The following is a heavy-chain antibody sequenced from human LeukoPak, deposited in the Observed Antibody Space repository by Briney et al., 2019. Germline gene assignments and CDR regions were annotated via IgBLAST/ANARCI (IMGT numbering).Heavy chain of an antibody. CDR3: ARAVWELPKNYYYYYMDG. D-gene: IGHD1-26*01. J-gene: IGHJ6*03. CDR2: IYYSGST. Sequence: SETLSLTCTVSGGSISSYYWSWIRQPPGKGLEWIGYIYYSGSTNYNPSLKSRVTISVDTSKNQFSLKLSSVTAADTAVYYCARAVWELPKNYYYYYMDGWGKGTTVTVSS. V-gene: IGHV4-59*01. CDR1: GGSISSYY.